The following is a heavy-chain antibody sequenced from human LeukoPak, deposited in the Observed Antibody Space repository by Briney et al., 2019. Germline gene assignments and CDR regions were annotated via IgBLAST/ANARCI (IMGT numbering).Heavy chain of an antibody. D-gene: IGHD6-13*01. Sequence: ASVKVSYRASGYTFTDYYLYWVRQTPGQGLEWMGWIKPSTGGTKYVQKFEGRVTMTRDTSKSTAYMELSGLRSDDTAVYYCARDGLRIAAAFDYWGQGTLVTVSS. CDR1: GYTFTDYY. V-gene: IGHV1-2*02. J-gene: IGHJ4*02. CDR3: ARDGLRIAAAFDY. CDR2: IKPSTGGT.